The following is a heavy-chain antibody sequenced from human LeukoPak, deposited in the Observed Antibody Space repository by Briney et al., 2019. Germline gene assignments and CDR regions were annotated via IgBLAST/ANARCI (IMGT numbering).Heavy chain of an antibody. D-gene: IGHD3-22*01. CDR1: GGSFSGYY. J-gene: IGHJ6*02. Sequence: PSETLSLTCAVYGGSFSGYYWSWIRQPPGKGLEWIGEINHSGSTNYNPSLKSRVTISVDTSKNQFSLKLSSVTAADTAVYYCARDSRGYYDSSGYKTRFYYGMDVWGQGTTVTVSS. CDR3: ARDSRGYYDSSGYKTRFYYGMDV. V-gene: IGHV4-34*01. CDR2: INHSGST.